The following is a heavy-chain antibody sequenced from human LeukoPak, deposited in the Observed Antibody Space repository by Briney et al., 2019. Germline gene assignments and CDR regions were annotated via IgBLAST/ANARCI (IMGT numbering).Heavy chain of an antibody. CDR2: IDYTGST. Sequence: SETLSLTRTVSGGSINDAYWSWIRQSPGRGLEWIGYIDYTGSTNYHPSLRGRVTISLATSKKQFSLTLSSVTAADTAVYYCARRQAVHSSVWSWGPKKKAIEYGLDVWGQGTTVTVSS. J-gene: IGHJ6*01. D-gene: IGHD6-13*01. CDR1: GGSINDAY. V-gene: IGHV4-59*08. CDR3: ARRQAVHSSVWSWGPKKKAIEYGLDV.